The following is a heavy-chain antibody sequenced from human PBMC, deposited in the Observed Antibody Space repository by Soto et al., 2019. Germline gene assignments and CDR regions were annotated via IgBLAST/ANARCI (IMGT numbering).Heavy chain of an antibody. CDR1: GYTFSSYS. J-gene: IGHJ4*02. Sequence: ASVKVSCKASGYTFSSYSMHWVRQAPGQGLEWMGIINANTGTTDYAQELQGRVTFKADTSTRTFYMELSSLRSEDTAVYYCARDLARITIFGVIMGPEYWGQGTLVTVSS. D-gene: IGHD3-3*01. V-gene: IGHV1-46*01. CDR2: INANTGTT. CDR3: ARDLARITIFGVIMGPEY.